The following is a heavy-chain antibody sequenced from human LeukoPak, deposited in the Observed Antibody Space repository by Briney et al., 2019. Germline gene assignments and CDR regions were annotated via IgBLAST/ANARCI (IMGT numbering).Heavy chain of an antibody. CDR1: GGSFSGYY. V-gene: IGHV4-34*01. Sequence: PSETLSLTCAVYGGSFSGYYWSWIRQPPGKGLEWIGEINHSGSTNYNPSLKSRVTISVDTSKNQFSLKLSSVTAADTAVYYCARPSSGWLYYYYYMDVWGKGTTVTISS. J-gene: IGHJ6*03. CDR3: ARPSSGWLYYYYYMDV. CDR2: INHSGST. D-gene: IGHD6-19*01.